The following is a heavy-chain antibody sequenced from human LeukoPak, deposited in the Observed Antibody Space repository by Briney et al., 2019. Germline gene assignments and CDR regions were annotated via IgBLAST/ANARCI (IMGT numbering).Heavy chain of an antibody. J-gene: IGHJ4*02. Sequence: SETLSLTCTVSGDSISSGGYSWNWIRQPPGKGLEWIGFIYHSGSAFYNPSLKSRVTMSVDRSRNQFSLNLSSVTAADTAVYYCARAETAMLTFAYWGQGALVTVSS. V-gene: IGHV4-30-2*01. CDR3: ARAETAMLTFAY. CDR2: IYHSGSA. D-gene: IGHD5-18*01. CDR1: GDSISSGGYS.